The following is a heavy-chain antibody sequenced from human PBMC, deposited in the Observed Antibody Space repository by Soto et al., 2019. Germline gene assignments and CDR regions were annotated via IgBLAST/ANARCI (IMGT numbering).Heavy chain of an antibody. J-gene: IGHJ5*01. Sequence: SLRLSCAASGFTFSDSWMNWVRQAPGKGLEWVASTVPDGSERYYVDSVKGRFTISRDNTKTSLYLQMNSLRVDDTAIYYCARDRGFSCFDFCGQGTLVTVSS. D-gene: IGHD3-10*01. CDR3: ARDRGFSCFDF. CDR1: GFTFSDSW. CDR2: TVPDGSER. V-gene: IGHV3-7*01.